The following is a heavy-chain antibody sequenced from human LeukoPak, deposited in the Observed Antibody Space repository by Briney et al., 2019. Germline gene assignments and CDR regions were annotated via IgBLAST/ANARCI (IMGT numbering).Heavy chain of an antibody. J-gene: IGHJ1*01. CDR3: AKGPGLLWFGELDD. V-gene: IGHV1-69*04. D-gene: IGHD3-10*01. CDR2: IIPILGIA. Sequence: GASVKVSCKASGGTFSSYAISWVRQAPGQGLEWMGRIIPILGIANYAQKFQGRVTITADKSTSTAYMELSSLRSEDTAVYYCAKGPGLLWFGELDDWGQGTLVTVSS. CDR1: GGTFSSYA.